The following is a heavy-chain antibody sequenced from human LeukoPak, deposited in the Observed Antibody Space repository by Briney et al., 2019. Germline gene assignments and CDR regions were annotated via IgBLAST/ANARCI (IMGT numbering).Heavy chain of an antibody. D-gene: IGHD1-26*01. CDR1: GFTFSSYA. V-gene: IGHV3-23*01. CDR2: ISGSGGST. Sequence: GGSLRLSCAASGFTFSSYAMSWVRQAPGKGLEWVSGISGSGGSTYYADSVKGRFTISRDNSKNTLSLHVNSLRAEDTAVYYCARYSGTFSNSYFDCWGQGTLVTVSS. CDR3: ARYSGTFSNSYFDC. J-gene: IGHJ4*02.